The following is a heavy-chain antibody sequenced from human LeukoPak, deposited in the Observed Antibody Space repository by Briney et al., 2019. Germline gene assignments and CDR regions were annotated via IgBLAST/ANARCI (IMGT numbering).Heavy chain of an antibody. Sequence: ASVKVSCKASGYTFTGYYMHWVRQAPGQGLEWMGRINPNSGGTNYAQKFQGRVTMTRDTSIGTAYMELSRLRSDDTAVYYCARGGGIRKNWFDPWGQGTLVTVSS. CDR1: GYTFTGYY. CDR3: ARGGGIRKNWFDP. CDR2: INPNSGGT. J-gene: IGHJ5*02. V-gene: IGHV1-2*06. D-gene: IGHD1-14*01.